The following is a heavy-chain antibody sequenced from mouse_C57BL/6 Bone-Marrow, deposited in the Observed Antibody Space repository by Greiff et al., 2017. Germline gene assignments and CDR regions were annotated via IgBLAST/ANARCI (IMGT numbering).Heavy chain of an antibody. V-gene: IGHV1-55*01. CDR3: AISAGSSYAWFAY. CDR2: IYPGSGST. Sequence: QVQLQQPGAELVKPGASVKMSCKASGYTFTSYWITWVKQRPGQGLEWIGDIYPGSGSTNYNEKFKSKATLTVDTSSSTAYMQLSSLTSEDSAVYYCAISAGSSYAWFAYWGQGTLVTVSA. CDR1: GYTFTSYW. J-gene: IGHJ3*01. D-gene: IGHD1-1*01.